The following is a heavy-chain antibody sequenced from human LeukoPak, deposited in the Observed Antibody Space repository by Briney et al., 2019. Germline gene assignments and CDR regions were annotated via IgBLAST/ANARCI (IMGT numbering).Heavy chain of an antibody. V-gene: IGHV3-33*01. CDR3: ARDAYGSESFHQYYGMDA. D-gene: IGHD3-10*01. Sequence: GGSLRLSCGASGFTFSNCGMHWVRQAPGKGLEWVAVIWCDGSDKYYAESAKGRFTISRDNSKNTLYLQMNSLRAEDTAVYYCARDAYGSESFHQYYGMDAWGQGTTVTVSS. CDR1: GFTFSNCG. J-gene: IGHJ6*02. CDR2: IWCDGSDK.